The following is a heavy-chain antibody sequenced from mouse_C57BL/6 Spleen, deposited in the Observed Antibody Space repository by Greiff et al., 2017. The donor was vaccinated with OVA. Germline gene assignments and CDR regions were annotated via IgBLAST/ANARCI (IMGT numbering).Heavy chain of an antibody. J-gene: IGHJ2*01. D-gene: IGHD4-1*01. Sequence: EVQLVESGGGLVKPGGSLKLSCAASGFTFSSYAMSWVRQTPEKRLEWVATISDGGSYTYYPDNVKGRFTISRDKAKNNLYLQMSHLKSEDTAMYYCARVLTAPYFDYWGQGTTLTVSS. CDR3: ARVLTAPYFDY. CDR1: GFTFSSYA. CDR2: ISDGGSYT. V-gene: IGHV5-4*01.